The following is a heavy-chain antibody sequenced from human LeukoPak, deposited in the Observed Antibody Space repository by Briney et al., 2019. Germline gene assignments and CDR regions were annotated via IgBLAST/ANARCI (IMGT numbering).Heavy chain of an antibody. CDR2: INSDGSST. V-gene: IGHV3-74*01. D-gene: IGHD1-14*01. CDR3: ARSRESRITKGFDY. Sequence: GGSLRLSCAVSGFTFSSYWMHWVRQAPGKGLVWVSRINSDGSSTSYADSVKGRFTISRDNTKNTLSLQMNSLRAEDTAVYYCARSRESRITKGFDYWGQGTLVTVSS. J-gene: IGHJ4*02. CDR1: GFTFSSYW.